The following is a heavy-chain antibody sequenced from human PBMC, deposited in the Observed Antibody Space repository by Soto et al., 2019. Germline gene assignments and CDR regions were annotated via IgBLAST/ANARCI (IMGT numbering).Heavy chain of an antibody. CDR2: IIPIFGTA. V-gene: IGHV1-69*13. J-gene: IGHJ6*02. Sequence: SVKVSCKASGGTFSSYAISWVRQAPGQGLEWMGGIIPIFGTANYAQKFQGRVTITAGESTSTAYMELSSLRSEDTAVYYCARGYYGGNSGLYYYYYGMDVWGQGTTVTVSS. CDR1: GGTFSSYA. D-gene: IGHD4-17*01. CDR3: ARGYYGGNSGLYYYYYGMDV.